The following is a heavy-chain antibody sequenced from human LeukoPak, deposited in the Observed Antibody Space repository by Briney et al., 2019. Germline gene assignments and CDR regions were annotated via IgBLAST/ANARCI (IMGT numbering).Heavy chain of an antibody. CDR2: ISSNGGST. CDR3: ARDGEQLVLDY. J-gene: IGHJ4*02. D-gene: IGHD6-6*01. Sequence: GGSLRLSCAASGFTFSSYAMHWVRQAPGKGLEYVSAISSNGGSTYYANSVKGRFTISRDNSKNTLYLQMGSLRAEDMAVYYCARDGEQLVLDYWGQGTLVTVSS. V-gene: IGHV3-64*01. CDR1: GFTFSSYA.